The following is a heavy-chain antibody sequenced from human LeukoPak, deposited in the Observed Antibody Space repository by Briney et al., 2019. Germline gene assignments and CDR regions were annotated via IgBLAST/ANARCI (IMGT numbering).Heavy chain of an antibody. Sequence: GASVKVSCKASRYTFTGYYMHWVRQAPRQGLEWMGWINPNSGDTNYAQKFQGRVTMTRDTSISTAYMELSRLRSDDTAVYYCARDRYNWNCLDYWGQGTLVTVSS. J-gene: IGHJ4*02. CDR1: RYTFTGYY. CDR3: ARDRYNWNCLDY. V-gene: IGHV1-2*02. CDR2: INPNSGDT. D-gene: IGHD1-7*01.